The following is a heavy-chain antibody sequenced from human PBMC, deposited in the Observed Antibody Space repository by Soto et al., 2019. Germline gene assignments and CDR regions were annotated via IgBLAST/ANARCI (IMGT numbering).Heavy chain of an antibody. Sequence: QVQLVESGGGLVKPGGSLRLSCAASGFTFSDYYMSWIRQAPGKGLEWVSYISSSSSYTNYADSVKGRFTISRDNAKNSLYLQRNSLRAEDTALYYCARRGVGGTRADDYWGQGTLVTVSS. CDR1: GFTFSDYY. CDR2: ISSSSSYT. J-gene: IGHJ4*02. V-gene: IGHV3-11*05. CDR3: ARRGVGGTRADDY. D-gene: IGHD1-26*01.